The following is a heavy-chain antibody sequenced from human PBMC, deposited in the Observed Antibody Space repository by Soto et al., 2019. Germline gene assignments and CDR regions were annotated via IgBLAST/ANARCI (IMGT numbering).Heavy chain of an antibody. Sequence: SETLSLTCTVSGGSITRSGSYWSWIRQHPGKGLEWIGYISYTGSTHYNPSLKSRVSVSADTSNNQFSLKLTSMTAADTAVYYCATEEATRIERWFGPWGQGTLVTVSS. J-gene: IGHJ5*02. CDR3: ATEEATRIERWFGP. D-gene: IGHD6-6*01. V-gene: IGHV4-31*03. CDR1: GGSITRSGSY. CDR2: ISYTGST.